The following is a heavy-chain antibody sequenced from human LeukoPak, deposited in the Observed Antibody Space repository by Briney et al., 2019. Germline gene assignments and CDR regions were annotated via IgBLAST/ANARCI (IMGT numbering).Heavy chain of an antibody. J-gene: IGHJ6*02. CDR2: INSDGSST. CDR1: GFTFSSYW. Sequence: PGGSLRLSCAASGFTFSSYWMHWVHQAPGKGLVWVSRINSDGSSTSYADSVKGRFTISRDNAKNTLYLQMNSLRVEDTAPYYCAKSVAIYFYYGLDVWGQGTTVTVSS. D-gene: IGHD3-3*01. CDR3: AKSVAIYFYYGLDV. V-gene: IGHV3-74*01.